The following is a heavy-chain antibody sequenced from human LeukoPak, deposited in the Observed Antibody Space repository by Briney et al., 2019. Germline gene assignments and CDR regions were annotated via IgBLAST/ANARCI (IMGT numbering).Heavy chain of an antibody. CDR2: IYSGGST. V-gene: IGHV3-53*01. CDR3: ARAYNWLAPYFDY. Sequence: GGSLRLSCAASGFTVSSNYMSWVRQAPGKGLEWVSVIYSGGSTYYADSVKGRFTISRDNSKNTLYLQMNSLRAEDTAVYYCARAYNWLAPYFDYRGQGTLVTVSS. CDR1: GFTVSSNY. J-gene: IGHJ4*02. D-gene: IGHD1-20*01.